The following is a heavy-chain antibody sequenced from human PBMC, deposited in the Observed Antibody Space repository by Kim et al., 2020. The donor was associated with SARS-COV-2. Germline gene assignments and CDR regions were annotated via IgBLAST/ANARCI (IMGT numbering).Heavy chain of an antibody. J-gene: IGHJ6*02. CDR3: AKDGGGWYSLSYGMDV. CDR1: GFTFSSYA. Sequence: GGSLRLSCAASGFTFSSYAMSWVRQAPGKGLEWVSAISGSGGSTYYAVSVKGRFTISRDNSKNTLYLQMNSLRAEDTAVYYCAKDGGGWYSLSYGMDVWGQGTTVTVSS. V-gene: IGHV3-23*01. CDR2: ISGSGGST. D-gene: IGHD6-19*01.